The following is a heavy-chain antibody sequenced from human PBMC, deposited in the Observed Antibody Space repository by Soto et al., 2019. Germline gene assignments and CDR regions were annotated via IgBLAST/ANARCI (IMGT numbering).Heavy chain of an antibody. J-gene: IGHJ5*01. CDR1: GYSFTSYW. Sequence: GESLKISCNGSGYSFTSYWIAWGRQMPGKGLEWMGSIYPGDSDTRYSPSFQGQVTVSADKSINTVYLQWSSLKASDTAMYYCARYCCSGDHEHNYFESWGPRTLVTVSS. CDR2: IYPGDSDT. D-gene: IGHD1-20*01. CDR3: ARYCCSGDHEHNYFES. V-gene: IGHV5-51*01.